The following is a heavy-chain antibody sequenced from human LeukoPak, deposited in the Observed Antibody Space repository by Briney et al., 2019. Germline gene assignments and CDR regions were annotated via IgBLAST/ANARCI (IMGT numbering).Heavy chain of an antibody. CDR1: GGSFSGYY. D-gene: IGHD5-24*01. CDR3: ARVNQAMATIN. V-gene: IGHV4-34*01. Sequence: PSETLSLTCAVYGGSFSGYYWSWIRQPPGKGLEWIGEINHSGSTNYNPSLKSRVTIPVDTSKNQFSLKLSSVTAADTAVYYCARVNQAMATINWGQGTLVTVSS. CDR2: INHSGST. J-gene: IGHJ4*02.